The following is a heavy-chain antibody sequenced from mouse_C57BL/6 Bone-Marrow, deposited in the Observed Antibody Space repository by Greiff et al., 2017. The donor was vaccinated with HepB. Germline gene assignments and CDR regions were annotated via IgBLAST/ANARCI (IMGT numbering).Heavy chain of an antibody. V-gene: IGHV1-81*01. D-gene: IGHD1-1*01. J-gene: IGHJ2*01. CDR3: ARLLLRDY. CDR1: GYTFTSYG. CDR2: IYPRSGNT. Sequence: QVHVKQSGAELARPGASVKLSCKASGYTFTSYGISWVKQRTGQGLEWIGEIYPRSGNTYYNEKFKGKATLTADKSSSTAYMELRSLTSEDSAVYFCARLLLRDYWGQGTTLTVSS.